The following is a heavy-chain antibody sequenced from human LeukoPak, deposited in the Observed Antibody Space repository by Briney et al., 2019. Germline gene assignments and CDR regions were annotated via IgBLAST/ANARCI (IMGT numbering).Heavy chain of an antibody. CDR3: ARDEYAVPGGDY. V-gene: IGHV3-7*01. CDR2: IKQDGSEK. J-gene: IGHJ4*02. D-gene: IGHD3-16*01. CDR1: GFTLSSYW. Sequence: GGSLRLSCAASGFTLSSYWMSWVRQAPGKGLEWVANIKQDGSEKHYVDSVKGRFTISRDNAKNSLYMQMNGLRAEDTAVYYCARDEYAVPGGDYWGQGTLVTVSS.